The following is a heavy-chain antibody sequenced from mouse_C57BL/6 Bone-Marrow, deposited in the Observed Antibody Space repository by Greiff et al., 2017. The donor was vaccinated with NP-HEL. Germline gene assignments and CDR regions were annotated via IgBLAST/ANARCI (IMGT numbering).Heavy chain of an antibody. Sequence: QVQLQQPGAELVKPGASVKLSCKASGYTFTSYWMHWVKQRPGQGLEWIGMIHPNSGSTNYNEKFKSKATLTVDKSSSTAYMQLSSLTSEDSAVYYCVRGLLWLRRRDYYAMDYWGQGTSVTVSS. D-gene: IGHD2-2*01. CDR3: VRGLLWLRRRDYYAMDY. V-gene: IGHV1-64*01. CDR2: IHPNSGST. CDR1: GYTFTSYW. J-gene: IGHJ4*01.